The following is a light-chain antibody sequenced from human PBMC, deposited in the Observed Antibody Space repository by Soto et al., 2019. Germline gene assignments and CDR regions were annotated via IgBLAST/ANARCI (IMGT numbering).Light chain of an antibody. CDR3: SSYTTNIHEV. CDR2: EVS. CDR1: SSDIGAYDH. V-gene: IGLV2-14*01. J-gene: IGLJ1*01. Sequence: QSALTQPASVSGSPGQSITMSCTGTSSDIGAYDHVSWFQQHPGKAPKLIIYEVSDRPSGVSHRFSGSKSGYTASLTISGLQAEDEADYYCSSYTTNIHEVFGTGTKLTVL.